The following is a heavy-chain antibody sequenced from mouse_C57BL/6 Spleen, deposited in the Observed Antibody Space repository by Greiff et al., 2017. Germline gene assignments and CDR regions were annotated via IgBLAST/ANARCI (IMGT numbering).Heavy chain of an antibody. CDR3: TSSNYDWYFDV. V-gene: IGHV1-15*01. CDR2: IDPETGGT. D-gene: IGHD2-5*01. CDR1: GYTFTDYE. J-gene: IGHJ1*03. Sequence: QVQLQQSGAELVRPGASVTLSCKASGYTFTDYEMHWVKQTPVHGLEWIGAIDPETGGTAYNQKFKGKAILTADKSSSTAYMELRSLTSEDSAVYYCTSSNYDWYFDVWGTGTTVTVSS.